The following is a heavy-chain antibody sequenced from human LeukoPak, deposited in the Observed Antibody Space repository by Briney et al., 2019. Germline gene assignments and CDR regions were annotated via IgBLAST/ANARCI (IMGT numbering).Heavy chain of an antibody. CDR3: AKDMDYVWGSYL. CDR2: ISGSGGST. CDR1: GFTFSSYG. Sequence: GGSLRLSCAASGFTFSSYGMSWVRQAPGKGLEWVSAISGSGGSTYYADSVKGRFTISRDNSKNTLYLQMNSLRAEDTAVYYCAKDMDYVWGSYLWGQGTLVTVSS. D-gene: IGHD3-16*02. J-gene: IGHJ4*02. V-gene: IGHV3-23*01.